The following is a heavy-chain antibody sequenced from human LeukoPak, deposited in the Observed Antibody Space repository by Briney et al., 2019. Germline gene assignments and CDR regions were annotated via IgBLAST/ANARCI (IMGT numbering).Heavy chain of an antibody. CDR2: INTSGST. CDR3: ARGRAVAEY. D-gene: IGHD6-19*01. J-gene: IGHJ4*02. CDR1: GGSISNYY. Sequence: SETLSLTCTVSGGSISNYYWSWIRQPAGKGLEWIGRINTSGSTNYNPSLKSRVTMSADTSKNQFSLQLSSVTATYTAVYYCARGRAVAEYWGQGTLVTVSS. V-gene: IGHV4-4*07.